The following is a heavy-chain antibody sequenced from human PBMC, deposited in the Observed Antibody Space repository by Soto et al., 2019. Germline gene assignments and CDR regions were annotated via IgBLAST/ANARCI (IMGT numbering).Heavy chain of an antibody. CDR2: IIPIFGTA. V-gene: IGHV1-69*13. D-gene: IGHD4-17*01. Sequence: GASVKVSCKASGGTFSSYAISWVRQAPGRGLEWMGGIIPIFGTANYAQKFQGRVTITADESTSTAYMELSSLRSEDTAVYYCARALIYSYYGDYAYYYGMDVWGQGTTVTVSS. CDR3: ARALIYSYYGDYAYYYGMDV. J-gene: IGHJ6*02. CDR1: GGTFSSYA.